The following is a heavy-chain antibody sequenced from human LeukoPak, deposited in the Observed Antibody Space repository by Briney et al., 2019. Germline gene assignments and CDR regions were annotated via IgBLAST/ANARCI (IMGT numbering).Heavy chain of an antibody. CDR1: GYSFTSYW. CDR2: IYPGDSDT. J-gene: IGHJ4*02. D-gene: IGHD6-13*01. CDR3: ARPLLKSGYSSSWFFDS. Sequence: GESLKISCKGSGYSFTSYWIVWVRQMPGKGLEWMGTIYPGDSDTRYSPSFQGQVTISADKSFSTAYLQLSSLKASDTAMYYCARPLLKSGYSSSWFFDSWGQGTLVTVSS. V-gene: IGHV5-51*01.